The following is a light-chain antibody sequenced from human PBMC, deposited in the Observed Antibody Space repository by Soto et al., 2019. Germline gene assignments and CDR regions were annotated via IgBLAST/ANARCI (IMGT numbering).Light chain of an antibody. CDR3: AAWDDSLTGSYV. V-gene: IGLV1-44*01. Sequence: QSVLTQPPSASGTPGQRVTISCSGSSSNIGRNTVNWYQQLPGTAPKLLIHTDNQRPSGVPARFSGSKSGTSASLAISGLQSEDEADYYCAAWDDSLTGSYVFGTGTKLTVL. J-gene: IGLJ1*01. CDR2: TDN. CDR1: SSNIGRNT.